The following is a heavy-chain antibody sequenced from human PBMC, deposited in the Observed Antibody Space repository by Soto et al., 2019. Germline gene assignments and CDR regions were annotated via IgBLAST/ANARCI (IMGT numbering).Heavy chain of an antibody. Sequence: EVQLVESGGGLVQPGGSLRVSCAASGFTFRSHRIHWVRQAPGKGLECVSRIDTDGGGTSYADSVKGRFTISTDNAENTVYLQMNGLRVEDTAVYYCATVFDVWGQGTLVTVSS. J-gene: IGHJ4*02. CDR3: ATVFDV. CDR2: IDTDGGGT. D-gene: IGHD4-17*01. V-gene: IGHV3-74*01. CDR1: GFTFRSHR.